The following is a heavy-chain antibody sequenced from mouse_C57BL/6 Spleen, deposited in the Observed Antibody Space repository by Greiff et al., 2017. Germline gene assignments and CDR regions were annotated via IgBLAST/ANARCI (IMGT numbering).Heavy chain of an antibody. D-gene: IGHD1-1*01. Sequence: EVQLQQSGPELVKPGASVKMSCKASGYTFTDYNMHWVKQSHGKSLEWIGYINPNNGGTSYNQTFKGKATLTVNKSSSTAYMELRSLASEDAAVYYCARSSSYEGFADWGQGTLVTVSA. CDR1: GYTFTDYN. V-gene: IGHV1-22*01. CDR2: INPNNGGT. J-gene: IGHJ3*01. CDR3: ARSSSYEGFAD.